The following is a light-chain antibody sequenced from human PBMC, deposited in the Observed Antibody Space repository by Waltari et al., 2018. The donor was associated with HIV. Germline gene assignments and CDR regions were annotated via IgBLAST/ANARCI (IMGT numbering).Light chain of an antibody. V-gene: IGKV1-27*01. Sequence: DIQMTQSTSSLSASVGDRVTITCRASQGISNYLVWYQQRPGKRPKLLIYDASTLQSGVPSLFRGSGSGTDFTLTISSLQPEDVASYYCQQYSSAPFTFGPGTKVDIK. J-gene: IGKJ3*01. CDR2: DAS. CDR1: QGISNY. CDR3: QQYSSAPFT.